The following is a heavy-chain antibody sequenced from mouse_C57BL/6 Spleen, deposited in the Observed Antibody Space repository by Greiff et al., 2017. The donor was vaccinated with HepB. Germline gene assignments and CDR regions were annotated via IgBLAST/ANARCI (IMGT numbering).Heavy chain of an antibody. CDR1: GYTFTDYY. J-gene: IGHJ1*03. V-gene: IGHV1-26*01. D-gene: IGHD1-1*01. CDR3: ARSDITTVVQSHWYFDV. Sequence: EVQLQHSGPELVKPGASVKISCKASGYTFTDYYMNWVKQSHGKSLEWIGDINPNNGGTSYNQKFKGKATLTVDKSSSTAYMELRSLTSEDSAVYYCARSDITTVVQSHWYFDVWGTGTTVTVSS. CDR2: INPNNGGT.